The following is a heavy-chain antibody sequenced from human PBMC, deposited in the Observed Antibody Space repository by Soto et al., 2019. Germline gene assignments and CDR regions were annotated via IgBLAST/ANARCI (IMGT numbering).Heavy chain of an antibody. D-gene: IGHD3-9*01. CDR2: ISGSGGST. CDR1: GFTFSSYA. CDR3: AKDLGYSSSAGDYDILTGTPFDY. V-gene: IGHV3-23*01. J-gene: IGHJ4*02. Sequence: GGSLRLSCAASGFTFSSYAMSWVRQAPGKGLEWVSAISGSGGSTYYADSVKGRFTISRDNSKNTLYLQMNSLRAEDTAVYYCAKDLGYSSSAGDYDILTGTPFDYWGQGTLVTVSS.